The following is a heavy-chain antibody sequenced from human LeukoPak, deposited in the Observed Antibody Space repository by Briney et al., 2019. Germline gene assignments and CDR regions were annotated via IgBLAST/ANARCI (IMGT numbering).Heavy chain of an antibody. CDR1: GGSFSGYY. CDR3: ARQGVGATDC. Sequence: SETLSLTCAVYGGSFSGYYWAWIRQSPGKGLEWIGSITYSGSTYCNPSLESRVTISVDTSKNQFSLRLISVTAVDTAVYYCARQGVGATDCWGQGTLVTVSS. V-gene: IGHV4-34*01. D-gene: IGHD1-26*01. J-gene: IGHJ4*02. CDR2: ITYSGST.